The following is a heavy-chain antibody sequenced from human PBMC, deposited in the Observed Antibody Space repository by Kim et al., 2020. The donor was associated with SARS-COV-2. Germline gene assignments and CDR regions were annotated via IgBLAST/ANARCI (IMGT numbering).Heavy chain of an antibody. J-gene: IGHJ6*02. CDR2: IKQDGSEK. V-gene: IGHV3-7*01. CDR1: GFTFSSYW. D-gene: IGHD2-2*01. Sequence: GGSLRLSCAASGFTFSSYWMSWVRQAPGKGLEWVANIKQDGSEKYYVDSVKGRFTISRDNAKNSLYLQMNSLRAEATAVYYCARDPEDIVVVPAAIGRGDYYYGMDVWGQGTTVTVSS. CDR3: ARDPEDIVVVPAAIGRGDYYYGMDV.